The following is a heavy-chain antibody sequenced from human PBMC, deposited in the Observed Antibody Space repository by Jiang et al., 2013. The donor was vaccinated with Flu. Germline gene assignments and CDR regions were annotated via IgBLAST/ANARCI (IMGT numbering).Heavy chain of an antibody. J-gene: IGHJ4*02. V-gene: IGHV4-39*01. CDR3: ARLTDYYDSSGYPYYFDY. CDR2: IYYSGST. CDR1: GGSISSSSYY. D-gene: IGHD3-22*01. Sequence: PGLVKPSETLSLTCTVSGGSISSSSYYWGWIRQPPGKGLEWIGSIYYSGSTYYNPSLKSRVTISVDTSKNQFSLKLSSVTAADTAVYYCARLTDYYDSSGYPYYFDYWGQGTLVTVSS.